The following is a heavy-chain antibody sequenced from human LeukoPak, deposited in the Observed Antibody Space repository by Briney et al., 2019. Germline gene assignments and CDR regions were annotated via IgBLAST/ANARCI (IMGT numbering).Heavy chain of an antibody. V-gene: IGHV4-59*02. D-gene: IGHD6-19*01. Sequence: PSETLSLTCTVSGASVSNDFWSWIRQPPGKGLEWVGYIHYSGFTEYNPSLKSRATISVDTSKNQFSLKLTSVTAADTAVYYCVYTTGWTNFYYYGMDVWGQGTTVTVSS. CDR1: GASVSNDF. CDR2: IHYSGFT. CDR3: VYTTGWTNFYYYGMDV. J-gene: IGHJ6*02.